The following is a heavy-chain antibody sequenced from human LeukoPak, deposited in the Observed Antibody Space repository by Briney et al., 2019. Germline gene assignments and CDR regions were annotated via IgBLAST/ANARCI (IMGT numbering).Heavy chain of an antibody. Sequence: PSETLSLTCAVYGGSFSGYYWSWIRQPPGKGLEWIGEINHSGSTNYNPSLKSRVTISVDTSKNQFSLKLSSVTAADTAVYYCARGATEYNWNYFDYWGQGTLVTVSS. CDR2: INHSGST. D-gene: IGHD1-20*01. V-gene: IGHV4-34*01. CDR3: ARGATEYNWNYFDY. J-gene: IGHJ4*02. CDR1: GGSFSGYY.